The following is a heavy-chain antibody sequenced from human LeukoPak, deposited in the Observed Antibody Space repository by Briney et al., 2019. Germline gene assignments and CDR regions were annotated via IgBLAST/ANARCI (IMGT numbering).Heavy chain of an antibody. CDR3: ARGSTYCSGGSCYDLYYYYYYMDF. CDR1: GGTFSSYA. Sequence: GASVKVSCKASGGTFSSYAISWVRQAAGQGLEWMGGIIPIFGTANYAQKFQGRVTITADESTSTAYMELSSLRSEDTAVYYCARGSTYCSGGSCYDLYYYYYYMDFWGKGTTVTISS. D-gene: IGHD2-15*01. CDR2: IIPIFGTA. V-gene: IGHV1-69*13. J-gene: IGHJ6*03.